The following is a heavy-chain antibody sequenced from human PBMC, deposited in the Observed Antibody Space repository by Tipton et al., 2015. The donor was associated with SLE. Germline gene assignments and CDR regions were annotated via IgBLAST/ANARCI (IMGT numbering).Heavy chain of an antibody. V-gene: IGHV4-4*02. Sequence: TLSLTCSVSGGSITSIHHWSWVRQPPGKGLEWIGEIFHIGSTNYNPSLKGRVTMSVDKSNNQFSLTLSSVTAADTAVYYCARRATYCGGDCFNFDYWGQGTLVTVSS. CDR3: ARRATYCGGDCFNFDY. D-gene: IGHD2-21*01. CDR2: IFHIGST. CDR1: GGSITSIHH. J-gene: IGHJ4*02.